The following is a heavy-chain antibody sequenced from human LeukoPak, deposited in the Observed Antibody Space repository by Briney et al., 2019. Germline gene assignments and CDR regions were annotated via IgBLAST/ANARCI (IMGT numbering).Heavy chain of an antibody. J-gene: IGHJ4*02. CDR2: TYYRSKWYN. Sequence: SQTLSLTCAISGDSVSSNSAAWNWIRQFPSRGLEWLGRTYYRSKWYNDYAVSVKSRITINPDTSKNQFSLQLNSVTPEDTAVYYCARWDYDILTGYYSFDYWGQGTLVTVSS. V-gene: IGHV6-1*01. D-gene: IGHD3-9*01. CDR3: ARWDYDILTGYYSFDY. CDR1: GDSVSSNSAA.